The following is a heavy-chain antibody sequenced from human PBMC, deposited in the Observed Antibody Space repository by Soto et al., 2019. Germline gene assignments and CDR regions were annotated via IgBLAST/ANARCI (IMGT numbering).Heavy chain of an antibody. Sequence: EVQLVESGGGLVQPGGSLRLSCAASGFTFSNAWMSWVRQAPGKGLEWVGRIKSKTDGGTTDYAAPVKGRFTISRDDSKNTLYLQMNSLKTEDTAVYYCTSTLCSSTSCYSFGSDYWGQGTLVTVSS. D-gene: IGHD2-2*02. J-gene: IGHJ4*02. V-gene: IGHV3-15*01. CDR1: GFTFSNAW. CDR3: TSTLCSSTSCYSFGSDY. CDR2: IKSKTDGGTT.